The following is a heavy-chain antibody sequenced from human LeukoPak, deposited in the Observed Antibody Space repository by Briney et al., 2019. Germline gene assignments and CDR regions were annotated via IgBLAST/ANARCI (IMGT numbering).Heavy chain of an antibody. Sequence: ASVKVSCKASGYTFTSYYMHWVRQAPGQGLEWMGIINPRGGSTSYAQKFQGRVTMTRDTSTSTVYMELSSLRSEDTAVYYCARGHYYDSSGYYPDHYDYWGQGTLVTVSS. CDR3: ARGHYYDSSGYYPDHYDY. CDR1: GYTFTSYY. CDR2: INPRGGST. V-gene: IGHV1-46*01. D-gene: IGHD3-22*01. J-gene: IGHJ4*02.